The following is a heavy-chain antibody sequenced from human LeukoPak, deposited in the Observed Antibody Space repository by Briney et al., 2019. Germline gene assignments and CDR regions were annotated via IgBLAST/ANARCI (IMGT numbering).Heavy chain of an antibody. J-gene: IGHJ4*02. Sequence: GGSLRLSCAASGITVSSNYMSWVRQAPGKGLEWVSVIYRDGRTYYADSVKGRFTISRDNSKNTLYLQMNSLRAEDTAVYYCARSNCNSCYLGVWYYFDYWGQGTLVTVSS. V-gene: IGHV3-66*01. CDR2: IYRDGRT. CDR1: GITVSSNY. D-gene: IGHD1/OR15-1a*01. CDR3: ARSNCNSCYLGVWYYFDY.